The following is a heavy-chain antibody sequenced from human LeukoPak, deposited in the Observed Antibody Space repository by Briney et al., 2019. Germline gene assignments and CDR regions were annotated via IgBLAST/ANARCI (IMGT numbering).Heavy chain of an antibody. V-gene: IGHV5-51*01. CDR1: GYYFTNYW. CDR3: ARHGGAYGDYNLDY. CDR2: IYPGDSDT. Sequence: GESLKISFKGSGYYFTNYWIGWVRQMPGKGLEWMGIIYPGDSDTRYSPSFQGQVTISADKSISTAYLQWSSLKASDSAMYYCARHGGAYGDYNLDYWGQGTLVTVSS. D-gene: IGHD4-17*01. J-gene: IGHJ4*02.